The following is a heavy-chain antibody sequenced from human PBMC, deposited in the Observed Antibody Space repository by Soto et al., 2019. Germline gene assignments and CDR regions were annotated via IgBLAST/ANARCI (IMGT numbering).Heavy chain of an antibody. V-gene: IGHV3-30*18. CDR2: ISYDGSNK. Sequence: PGGSLRLSCAASGFTFSSYGMHWVRQAPGKGLEWVAVISYDGSNKYYADSVKGRFTISRDNSKNTLYLQMNSLRAEDTAVYYCAKWPYRTAVAGTGHFDYWGQGTLVTVSS. J-gene: IGHJ4*02. D-gene: IGHD6-19*01. CDR1: GFTFSSYG. CDR3: AKWPYRTAVAGTGHFDY.